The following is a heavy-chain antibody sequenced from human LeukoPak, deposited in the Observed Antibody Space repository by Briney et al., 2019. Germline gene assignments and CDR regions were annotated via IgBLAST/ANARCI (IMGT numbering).Heavy chain of an antibody. D-gene: IGHD1-7*01. V-gene: IGHV3-21*01. Sequence: GGSLRLSCAASGFSFNIYSMNWVRQAPGKGLEWVSSISSSSSDIYYADSLKGRFTISRDNAKNSLYLRMNSLRAEDTAVYYWARDVTGTTFDPWGQGTLVNGSS. CDR3: ARDVTGTTFDP. CDR1: GFSFNIYS. J-gene: IGHJ5*02. CDR2: ISSSSSDI.